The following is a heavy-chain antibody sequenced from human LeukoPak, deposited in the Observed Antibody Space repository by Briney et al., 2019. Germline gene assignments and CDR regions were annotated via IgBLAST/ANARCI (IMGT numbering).Heavy chain of an antibody. CDR3: AKGGGFGERYLYFDY. Sequence: GGSLRLSCAASGFTFSSYAMSWVRQAPGKGLEWVSAISGSGGSTYYADSVKGRFTISRDNSKNTLYLQMNSLRAEDTAVYYCAKGGGFGERYLYFDYWGQGTLVTVSS. CDR1: GFTFSSYA. V-gene: IGHV3-23*01. D-gene: IGHD3-10*01. CDR2: ISGSGGST. J-gene: IGHJ4*02.